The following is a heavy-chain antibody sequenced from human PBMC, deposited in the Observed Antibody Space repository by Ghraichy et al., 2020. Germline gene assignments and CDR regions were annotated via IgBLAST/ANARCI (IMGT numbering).Heavy chain of an antibody. V-gene: IGHV4-34*01. J-gene: IGHJ5*02. CDR3: ARLRSYLQWELLTQRGWFDP. CDR1: GGSFSGYY. CDR2: INHSGST. D-gene: IGHD1-26*01. Sequence: SETLSLTCAVYGGSFSGYYWSWIRQPPGKGLEWIGEINHSGSTNYNPSLKSRVTISVDTSKNQFSLKLSSVTAADTAVYYCARLRSYLQWELLTQRGWFDPWGQGTLVTVSS.